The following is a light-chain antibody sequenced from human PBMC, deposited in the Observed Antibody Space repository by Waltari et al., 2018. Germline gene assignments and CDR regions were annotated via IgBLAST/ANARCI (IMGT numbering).Light chain of an antibody. CDR2: GAY. J-gene: IGKJ2*01. Sequence: IVMTQSPATLSVSPGERATLSCRASQSISTNLAWFQEKAGQAPRHLIYGAYPRATGVPGRFSGSVSGTYFTLVISSLRSEDFAVYYCQHYDKWLRYSFGQGTKVEIK. CDR1: QSISTN. V-gene: IGKV3-15*01. CDR3: QHYDKWLRYS.